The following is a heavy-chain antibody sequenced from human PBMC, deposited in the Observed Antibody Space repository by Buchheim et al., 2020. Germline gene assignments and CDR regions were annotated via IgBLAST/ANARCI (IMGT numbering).Heavy chain of an antibody. D-gene: IGHD5-24*01. CDR1: GEPLSDFH. CDR2: INHSGTT. Sequence: QVRLEQWGAGRLKAWETLSLTCAVYGEPLSDFHWTWIRQSPGKGLEWIGEINHSGTTIYNPSFKSRITMSVDMSKNQFYLNLTSVTAADTAVYYCARAAEMATVDYWGQG. J-gene: IGHJ4*02. CDR3: ARAAEMATVDY. V-gene: IGHV4-34*01.